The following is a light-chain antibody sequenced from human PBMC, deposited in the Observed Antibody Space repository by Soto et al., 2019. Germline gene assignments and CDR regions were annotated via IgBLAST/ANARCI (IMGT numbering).Light chain of an antibody. J-gene: IGKJ1*01. CDR2: GAS. V-gene: IGKV3-15*01. CDR3: QQYNNWPPWT. CDR1: QSVSSN. Sequence: IVMTQSPATLSVSPGERATLSCRASQSVSSNLAWYQQKPGQAPRLLIYGASTWATGVPARFSGSGSGKEFTLTISSLQSEDVSVYYCQQYNNWPPWTFGQGTKVEI.